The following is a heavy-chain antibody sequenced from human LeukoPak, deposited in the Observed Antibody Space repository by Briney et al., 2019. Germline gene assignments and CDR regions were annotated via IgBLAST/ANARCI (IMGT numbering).Heavy chain of an antibody. D-gene: IGHD3-3*01. CDR2: IYYSGST. Sequence: PSENLSLTCTVSGGSISSGSSYWSWIRQHPGKGLEWIGNIYYSGSTYYNPSLKSRLTISVDTSKNQFSLKLSSVTAADTAVYYCARHPYDFWRPVGAFDIWGQGTMVTVSS. CDR3: ARHPYDFWRPVGAFDI. J-gene: IGHJ3*02. V-gene: IGHV4-31*03. CDR1: GGSISSGSSY.